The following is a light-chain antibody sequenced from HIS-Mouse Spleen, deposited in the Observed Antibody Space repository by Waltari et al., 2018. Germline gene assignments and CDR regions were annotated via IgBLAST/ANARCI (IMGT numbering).Light chain of an antibody. CDR3: SSYAGSNNLV. CDR2: EVS. Sequence: QSALTQPPSASGSPGQSVTISCTGTSSDVGGYNYVSWYQQHPGKAPKITIYEVSKRPSGVPDRVSGSKSGNTASLTVSGLQAEDEADYYCSSYAGSNNLVFGGGTKLTVL. J-gene: IGLJ2*01. CDR1: SSDVGGYNY. V-gene: IGLV2-8*01.